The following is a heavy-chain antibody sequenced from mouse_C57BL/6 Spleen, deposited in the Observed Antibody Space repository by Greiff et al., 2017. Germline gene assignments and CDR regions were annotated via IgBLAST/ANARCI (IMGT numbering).Heavy chain of an antibody. CDR1: GFTFNTYA. V-gene: IGHV10-3*01. D-gene: IGHD2-4*01. J-gene: IGHJ3*01. Sequence: GGGLVQPKGSLKLSCAASGFTFNTYAMHWVRQAPGKGLEWVARIRSKSSNYATYYADSVKDRVTISRDDSQSMLYLQMNNLKTEDTAMYYCVRDRDYDYDSWFAYWGQGTLVTVSA. CDR3: VRDRDYDYDSWFAY. CDR2: IRSKSSNYAT.